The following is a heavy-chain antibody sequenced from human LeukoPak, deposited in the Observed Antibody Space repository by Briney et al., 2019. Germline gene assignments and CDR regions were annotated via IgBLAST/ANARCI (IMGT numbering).Heavy chain of an antibody. CDR3: KGEQVADWDH. CDR1: GFAFSQYP. V-gene: IGHV3-30*03. J-gene: IGHJ4*02. CDR2: ISFDGRKK. Sequence: GGSLRLFCAASGFAFSQYPMQWVRQAPGKGLEWLAGISFDGRKKYYAESVRGRFTISRDNSQKTVYLEMNSLRLEDTAVYYCKGEQVADWDHWGQGTLVTVSS. D-gene: IGHD3/OR15-3a*01.